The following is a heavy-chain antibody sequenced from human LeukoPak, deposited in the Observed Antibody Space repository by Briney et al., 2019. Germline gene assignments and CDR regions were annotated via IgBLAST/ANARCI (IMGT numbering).Heavy chain of an antibody. Sequence: SETLSLTCTVSGYSVSSGYYWGWIRQPPGKGLEWIGSMYHSGDTYSNPSLKSRVTISVDTSKNQLSLRLSSVTAADTAVYYCARVSSWSFDYWGQGTLVTVSS. CDR3: ARVSSWSFDY. V-gene: IGHV4-38-2*02. CDR1: GYSVSSGYY. CDR2: MYHSGDT. J-gene: IGHJ4*02. D-gene: IGHD6-13*01.